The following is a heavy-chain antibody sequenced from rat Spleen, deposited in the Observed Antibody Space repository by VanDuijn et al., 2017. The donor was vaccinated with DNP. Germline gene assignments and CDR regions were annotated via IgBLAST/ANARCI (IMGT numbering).Heavy chain of an antibody. CDR3: AIQLGVFDY. J-gene: IGHJ2*01. CDR2: INSAGST. D-gene: IGHD5-1*01. V-gene: IGHV3-3*01. Sequence: EVQLQESGPGLVKPSQSLSLTCSVTGYSITSGFRWTWIRTFPGNKLEWMGYINSAGSTDYKPALKSRVPITRDTSKNQFFLQINSVTTEDTATYYCAIQLGVFDYWGQGVMVSVSS. CDR1: GYSITSGFR.